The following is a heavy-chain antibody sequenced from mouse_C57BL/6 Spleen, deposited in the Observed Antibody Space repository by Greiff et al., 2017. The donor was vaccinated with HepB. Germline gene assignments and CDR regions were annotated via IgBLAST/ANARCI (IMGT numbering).Heavy chain of an antibody. Sequence: QVQLQQSGAELVKPGASVKLSCKASGYTFTSYWMHWVKQRPGRGLEWIGRIDPNSGGTKYNEKFKSKATLTVDKPSSTAYMQLSSLTSEDSAVYYCARGSYDGYYVAWFAYWGQGTLVTVSA. D-gene: IGHD2-3*01. CDR1: GYTFTSYW. CDR3: ARGSYDGYYVAWFAY. J-gene: IGHJ3*01. CDR2: IDPNSGGT. V-gene: IGHV1-72*01.